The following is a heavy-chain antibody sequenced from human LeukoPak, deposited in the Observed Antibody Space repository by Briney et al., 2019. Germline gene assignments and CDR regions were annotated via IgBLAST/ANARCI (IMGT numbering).Heavy chain of an antibody. Sequence: GGSLRLSCAASGFTFSSYAMSWVRQAPGKGLEWVSAISGSGGSTYYADSVKGRFTISRDNSKNTLYLQMNSLRAEDTAVYYCAKDVGDIVVVVAATPVLFSYGFDPWGQGTLVTVSS. D-gene: IGHD2-15*01. V-gene: IGHV3-23*01. CDR3: AKDVGDIVVVVAATPVLFSYGFDP. CDR2: ISGSGGST. J-gene: IGHJ5*02. CDR1: GFTFSSYA.